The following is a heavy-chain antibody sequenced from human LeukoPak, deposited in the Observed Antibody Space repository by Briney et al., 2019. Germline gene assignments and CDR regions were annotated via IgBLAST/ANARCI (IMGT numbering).Heavy chain of an antibody. CDR2: IRSKAKGSAT. D-gene: IGHD5-24*01. Sequence: GGSLRLSCAASGFIFSDSAVHWVRQASGKGLEWVGLIRSKAKGSATAYVGSVKGRFTISRDDSKNTAYLEMDSLRSKDTAVYYCTRAGWDGYNIDAWGQGTLVTVSS. CDR3: TRAGWDGYNIDA. V-gene: IGHV3-73*01. J-gene: IGHJ5*02. CDR1: GFIFSDSA.